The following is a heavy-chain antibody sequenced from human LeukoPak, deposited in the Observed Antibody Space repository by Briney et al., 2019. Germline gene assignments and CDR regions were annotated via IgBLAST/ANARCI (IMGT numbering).Heavy chain of an antibody. D-gene: IGHD3-22*01. V-gene: IGHV3-30*04. CDR3: AREGYYDSSGYFTPIDY. J-gene: IGHJ4*02. CDR2: ISYDGSNK. CDR1: GFTFSSYA. Sequence: GRSLRLSCAASGFTFSSYAMHWVRQAPGKGLEWVAVISYDGSNKYYAHSVKGRFTISRDNSKNTLYLQMNSLRAEDTAVYYCAREGYYDSSGYFTPIDYWGQGTLVTVSS.